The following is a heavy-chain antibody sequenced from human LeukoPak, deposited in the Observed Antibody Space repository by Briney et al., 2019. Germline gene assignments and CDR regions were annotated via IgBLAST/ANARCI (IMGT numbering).Heavy chain of an antibody. CDR3: ARDGSDGYSDYFDY. Sequence: SETLSLTCSVSGASFSGVYWTWIRQSPGKGLEWIGSIYYSGSTYYNPSLKSRVTISVDTSKNQFSLKLSSVTAADTAVYYCARDGSDGYSDYFDYWGQGTLVTVSS. D-gene: IGHD5-24*01. J-gene: IGHJ4*02. CDR2: IYYSGST. CDR1: GASFSGVY. V-gene: IGHV4-39*07.